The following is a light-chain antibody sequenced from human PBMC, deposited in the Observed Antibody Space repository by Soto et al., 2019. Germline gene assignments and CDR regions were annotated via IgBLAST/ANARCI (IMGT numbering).Light chain of an antibody. J-gene: IGKJ5*01. CDR2: DTS. CDR1: QSISIK. Sequence: EVWLTQSPATLSVSPGERATLSCGASQSISIKLAWYQQKPGQAPRLLIYDTSTRATGIPARFSGSGSGTEFTLTISSLQSEDFAVYYCQQYNNWPPITFGQGTRLEIK. V-gene: IGKV3-15*01. CDR3: QQYNNWPPIT.